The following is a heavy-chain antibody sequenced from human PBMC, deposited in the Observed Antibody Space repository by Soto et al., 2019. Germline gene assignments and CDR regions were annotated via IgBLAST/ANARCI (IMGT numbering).Heavy chain of an antibody. CDR3: ARTVPRGRAVRGVIGY. Sequence: GGSLRLSCAASGFTFSSYAMHWVRQAPGKGLEWVAVISYDGSNKYYADSVKGRFTISRDNSKNTLYLQMNSLRAEDTAVYYCARTVPRGRAVRGVIGYWGQGTLVTVSS. D-gene: IGHD3-10*01. V-gene: IGHV3-30-3*01. J-gene: IGHJ4*02. CDR2: ISYDGSNK. CDR1: GFTFSSYA.